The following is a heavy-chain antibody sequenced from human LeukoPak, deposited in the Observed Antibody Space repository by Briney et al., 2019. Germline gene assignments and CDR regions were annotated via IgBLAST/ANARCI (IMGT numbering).Heavy chain of an antibody. V-gene: IGHV3-21*01. CDR3: AKEGYSRGYYSYYYMDV. Sequence: GGSLRLSCAASGFTFSGSTMNWARQAPGKGLEWVSFISTSSSYIYYADSVRGRFTISRDNSKNTLYVQMNSLRAEDTAVYYCAKEGYSRGYYSYYYMDVWGKGTTVTVSS. CDR1: GFTFSGST. J-gene: IGHJ6*03. D-gene: IGHD6-13*01. CDR2: ISTSSSYI.